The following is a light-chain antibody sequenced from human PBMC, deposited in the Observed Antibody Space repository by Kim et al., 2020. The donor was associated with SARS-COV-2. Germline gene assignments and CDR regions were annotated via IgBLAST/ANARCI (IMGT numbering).Light chain of an antibody. CDR1: QSVGIS. V-gene: IGKV3-15*01. Sequence: EKVMTQSPATLSVSPGEGATLSCRASQSVGISLAWYQQKPGQSPRLLIYAASTRATGVPARFRGSGSGTEFTLTISSLQSEDFGVYYCQQYSNWPPSYSLGQGTKLEI. CDR3: QQYSNWPPSYS. CDR2: AAS. J-gene: IGKJ2*03.